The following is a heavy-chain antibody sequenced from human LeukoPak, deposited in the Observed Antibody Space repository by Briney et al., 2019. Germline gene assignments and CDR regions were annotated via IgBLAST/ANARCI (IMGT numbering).Heavy chain of an antibody. CDR2: IIPIFGTA. CDR3: ARTGYSSGWEGNWFDP. D-gene: IGHD6-19*01. CDR1: GGTFSSYA. Sequence: ASVKVSCKASGGTFSSYAIGWVRQAPGQGLEWMGGIIPIFGTANYAQKFQGRVTITTDESTSTAYMELSSLRSEDTAVYYCARTGYSSGWEGNWFDPWGQGTLVTVSS. V-gene: IGHV1-69*05. J-gene: IGHJ5*02.